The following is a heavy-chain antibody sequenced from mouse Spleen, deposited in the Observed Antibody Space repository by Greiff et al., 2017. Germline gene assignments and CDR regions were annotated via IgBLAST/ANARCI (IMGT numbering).Heavy chain of an antibody. V-gene: IGHV5-16*01. CDR3: ARPYYDHAMDY. CDR2: INYDGSST. CDR1: GFTFSDYY. Sequence: EVTLVESEGGLVQPGSSMKLSCTASGFTFSDYYMAWVRQVPEKGLEWVANINYDGSSTYYLDSLKSRFIISRDNAKNILYLQMSSLKSEDTATYYCARPYYDHAMDYWGQGTSVTVSS. J-gene: IGHJ4*01. D-gene: IGHD2-10*01.